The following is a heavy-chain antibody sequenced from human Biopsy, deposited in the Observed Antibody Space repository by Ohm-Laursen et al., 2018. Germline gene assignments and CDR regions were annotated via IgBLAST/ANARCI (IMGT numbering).Heavy chain of an antibody. CDR2: SIPLFNTA. V-gene: IGHV1-69*06. J-gene: IGHJ2*01. CDR1: GGTFTNHA. Sequence: SSVKVSCKASGGTFTNHAVGWVRQAPGQGLEWVGSSIPLFNTANYADKFQGRVTLTADKSTTTACMELSSLRSEDTAIYYCARFPLGAYDDSGSYRAVEHWYFDLWGRGTLVTVFS. CDR3: ARFPLGAYDDSGSYRAVEHWYFDL. D-gene: IGHD3-22*01.